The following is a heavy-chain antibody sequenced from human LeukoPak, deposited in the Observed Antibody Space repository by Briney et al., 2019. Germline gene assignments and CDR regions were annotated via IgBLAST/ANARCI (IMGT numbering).Heavy chain of an antibody. CDR3: ARNRYGDYTPDY. CDR1: GYTFTGYY. D-gene: IGHD4-17*01. CDR2: INPKTGGT. V-gene: IGHV1-2*02. J-gene: IGHJ4*02. Sequence: ASVKVSCKASGYTFTGYYMHWVRQAPGQGLEWMGWINPKTGGTNYAQKFRGRVTMTRDTSISTAYMELSRVRSDDTAVYDCARNRYGDYTPDYWGQGTLVTVSS.